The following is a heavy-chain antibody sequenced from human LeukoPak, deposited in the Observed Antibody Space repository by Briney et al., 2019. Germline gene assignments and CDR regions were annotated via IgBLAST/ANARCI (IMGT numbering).Heavy chain of an antibody. CDR1: GFTFSSYA. CDR2: ISSSSYI. Sequence: GGSLRLSCAASGFTFSSYAMHWVRQAPGKGLEWVSSISSSSYIYYADSVKGRFTISRDNAKNSLYLQMNSLRAEDTAVYYCAGSEYSYGYVYAYWGQGTLVTVSS. J-gene: IGHJ4*02. CDR3: AGSEYSYGYVYAY. D-gene: IGHD5-18*01. V-gene: IGHV3-21*01.